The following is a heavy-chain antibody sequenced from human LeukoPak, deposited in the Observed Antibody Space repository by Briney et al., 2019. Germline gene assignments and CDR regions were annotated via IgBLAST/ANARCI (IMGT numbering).Heavy chain of an antibody. CDR3: ARVRSESSGWYHVSD. CDR2: IGTAGKT. V-gene: IGHV3-13*01. CDR1: GFTFISYE. D-gene: IGHD6-19*01. J-gene: IGHJ4*02. Sequence: GGSLRLSCAASGFTFISYEMHLVRQGTGKSLDWVAAIGTAGKTKYAGSVKGRCTISRENDKIPLYLQMNSLRAGDMGVYYCARVRSESSGWYHVSDWGQGTLVTVSS.